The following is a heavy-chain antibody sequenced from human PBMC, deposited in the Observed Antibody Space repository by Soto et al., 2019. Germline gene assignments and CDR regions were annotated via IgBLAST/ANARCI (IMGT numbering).Heavy chain of an antibody. CDR1: GDSVSSNSAT. J-gene: IGHJ4*02. V-gene: IGHV6-1*01. Sequence: QVQLQQSGPGLVKPSQTLSLTCAISGDSVSSNSATWNWIRQSPSRGLEWLGRAYYRSKSYIDYALSLQSRMTINPDTSRNQFSLQLKSVSTEDTAVYYCARERKEVGATLNPIDYWGQGTLVTVSS. D-gene: IGHD1-26*01. CDR3: ARERKEVGATLNPIDY. CDR2: AYYRSKSYI.